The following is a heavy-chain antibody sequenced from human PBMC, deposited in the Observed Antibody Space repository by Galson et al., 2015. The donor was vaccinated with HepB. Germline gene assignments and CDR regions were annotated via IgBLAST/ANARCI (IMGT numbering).Heavy chain of an antibody. D-gene: IGHD6-13*01. Sequence: SLRLSCAASGFTFSSYSMNWVRQAPGKGLEWVSSISSSGSYIYYAGSVKGRFTISRDNAKNSLYLQMNSLRAEDTAVYYCAKRYSSSWSGYDYWGQGTLVTVSS. CDR1: GFTFSSYS. CDR3: AKRYSSSWSGYDY. V-gene: IGHV3-21*04. CDR2: ISSSGSYI. J-gene: IGHJ4*02.